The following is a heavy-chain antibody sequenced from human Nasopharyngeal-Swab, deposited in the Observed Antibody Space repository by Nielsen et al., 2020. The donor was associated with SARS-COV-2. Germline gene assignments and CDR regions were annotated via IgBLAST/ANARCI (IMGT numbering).Heavy chain of an antibody. CDR3: ARRAYCSGGSCYSPYYYYMDV. V-gene: IGHV5-10-1*01. CDR2: IDPSDSYT. Sequence: KVSCKGSGYSFTIYWISWVRQMPGKGLEWMGRIDPSDSYTNYSPSFQGHVTISADKSISTAYLQWSSLKASDTAMYYCARRAYCSGGSCYSPYYYYMDVWGKGTTVTVSS. D-gene: IGHD2-15*01. CDR1: GYSFTIYW. J-gene: IGHJ6*03.